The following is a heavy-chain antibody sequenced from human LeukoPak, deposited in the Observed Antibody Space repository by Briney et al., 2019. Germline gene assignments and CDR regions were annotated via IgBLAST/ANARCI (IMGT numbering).Heavy chain of an antibody. J-gene: IGHJ4*02. CDR3: ATATTVTIFGVVPRPLDY. D-gene: IGHD3-3*01. Sequence: ASVKVSCKVSGYTLTELSMHWVRQAPGKGLEWMGGFDPEDGETIYAQKFQGRVTMTEDTSTDTAYMELSSLRSEDTAVYYCATATTVTIFGVVPRPLDYWGQGTLVTVSS. CDR1: GYTLTELS. V-gene: IGHV1-24*01. CDR2: FDPEDGET.